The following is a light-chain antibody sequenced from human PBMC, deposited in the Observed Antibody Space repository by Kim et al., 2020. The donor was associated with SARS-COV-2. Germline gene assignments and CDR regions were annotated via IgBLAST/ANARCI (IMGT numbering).Light chain of an antibody. J-gene: IGLJ3*02. CDR1: SSNIGRHF. V-gene: IGLV1-44*01. CDR2: NDY. CDR3: ATWDVSLDAWV. Sequence: ELTQPPSTSGTPGQRVTISCSGSSSNIGRHFVNWFKQLPGTAPKVFIYNDYQRPSGVPDRFSGSRSGTSASLAISGLQSEDEADYYCATWDVSLDAWVFGGGTKLTVL.